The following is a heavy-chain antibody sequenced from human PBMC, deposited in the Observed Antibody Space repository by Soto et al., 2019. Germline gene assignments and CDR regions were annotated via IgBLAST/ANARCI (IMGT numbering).Heavy chain of an antibody. CDR2: SRNKADSYTT. CDR3: ARVAAGNGYFDC. V-gene: IGHV3-72*01. J-gene: IGHJ4*02. D-gene: IGHD6-25*01. CDR1: GFTFGDYY. Sequence: EVQLVESGGGLVQPGGSLRLSCAVSGFTFGDYYMEWVRQAPGKGLEWVGRSRNKADSYTTEYAASVKGRFTISGDDSRNSLYLQMNSLKTEDTAVYYCARVAAGNGYFDCWGQGTLVTVSS.